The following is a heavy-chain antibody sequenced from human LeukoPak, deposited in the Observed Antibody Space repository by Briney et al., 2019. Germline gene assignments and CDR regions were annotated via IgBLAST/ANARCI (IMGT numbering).Heavy chain of an antibody. V-gene: IGHV6-1*01. D-gene: IGHD5-18*01. CDR2: TXYRSNWYN. CDR1: GDSVSNKNTA. Sequence: SQTLSLTCAISGDSVSNKNTAWNWIRQSPSRXXXXXXXTXYRSNWYNDYGVXXXSRIXINPDTSKNLFSLQLSSVTPEDTAVYYCVRGGQGDGHSADEGFDIWGQGTMVTVS. CDR3: VRGGQGDGHSADEGFDI. J-gene: IGHJ3*02.